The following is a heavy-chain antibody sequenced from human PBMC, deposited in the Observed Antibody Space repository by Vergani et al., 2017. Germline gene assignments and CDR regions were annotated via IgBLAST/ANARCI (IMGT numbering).Heavy chain of an antibody. Sequence: QVQLVQSGAEVKKPGASVKVSCKASGYTFTGYYMHWVRQAPGQGLEWMGWINPNSGGTNYAQKFQGRVTMTRDTSISTAYMELSRLRSDDTAVYYCASSNWNHVRPIYAFDIWGQGTMVTFSS. CDR1: GYTFTGYY. J-gene: IGHJ3*02. CDR2: INPNSGGT. CDR3: ASSNWNHVRPIYAFDI. V-gene: IGHV1-2*02. D-gene: IGHD1-14*01.